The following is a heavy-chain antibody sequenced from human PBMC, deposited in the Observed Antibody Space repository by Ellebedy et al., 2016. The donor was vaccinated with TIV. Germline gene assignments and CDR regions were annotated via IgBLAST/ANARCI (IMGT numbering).Heavy chain of an antibody. V-gene: IGHV4-39*01. CDR3: ARLIGDYDVLAGPVDR. CDR2: IYHLGNT. J-gene: IGHJ5*02. CDR1: AGSIDISGYF. D-gene: IGHD3-9*01. Sequence: GSLRLSXSVSAGSIDISGYFWGWIRQPPGKGLEWIGSIYHLGNTYYSPSLKTRVLISVDTSKNQFSLRLTSVSAADTATYYCARLIGDYDVLAGPVDRWGQGALVTVSS.